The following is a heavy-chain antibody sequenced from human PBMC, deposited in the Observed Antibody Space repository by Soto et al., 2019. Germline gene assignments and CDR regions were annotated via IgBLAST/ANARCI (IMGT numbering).Heavy chain of an antibody. D-gene: IGHD2-2*01. CDR3: GRHLPLSDALKKGFDY. J-gene: IGHJ4*02. CDR1: GYSFTSSW. CDR2: IYPGDSDT. Sequence: PGESLKISCKDSGYSFTSSWIGWVRQMPGKGLEWMGIIYPGDSDTRYSPSFQGQVTISVDKSISTAYLQWSSLKASDTAIYYCGRHLPLSDALKKGFDYWGQGT. V-gene: IGHV5-51*01.